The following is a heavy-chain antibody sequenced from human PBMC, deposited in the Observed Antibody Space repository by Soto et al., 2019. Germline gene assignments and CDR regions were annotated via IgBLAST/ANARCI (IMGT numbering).Heavy chain of an antibody. J-gene: IGHJ6*03. V-gene: IGHV4-59*01. CDR2: IYYSGST. D-gene: IGHD3-3*02. CDR3: ARVGFLEWLLSPHYYYYMDV. CDR1: GGSISSYY. Sequence: PSETLSLTCTVSGGSISSYYWSWIRQPPGKGLEWIGYIYYSGSTNYNPSLKSRVTISVDTSKNQFSLKLSSVTAADTAVYYCARVGFLEWLLSPHYYYYMDVWGKGTTVTVSS.